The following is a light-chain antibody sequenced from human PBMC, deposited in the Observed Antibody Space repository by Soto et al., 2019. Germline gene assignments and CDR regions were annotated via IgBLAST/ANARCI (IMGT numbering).Light chain of an antibody. J-gene: IGLJ3*02. V-gene: IGLV2-14*01. CDR1: SSDVGGYNY. CDR3: SSYTSSSTGV. Sequence: QSVLTQPASVSGSPGQSITISCTGTSSDVGGYNYVSWYQQHPGKAPKLMIYEVSNRPSGVSNRFSGSKSGNTASLTISGLQAEDEADYYCSSYTSSSTGVFGGGTKFTVL. CDR2: EVS.